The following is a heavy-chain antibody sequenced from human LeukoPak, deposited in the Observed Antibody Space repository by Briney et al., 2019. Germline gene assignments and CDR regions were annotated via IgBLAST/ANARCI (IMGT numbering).Heavy chain of an antibody. CDR2: IKQDGSEK. Sequence: QPGGSLRLSCAASGFAFSNYWMSWVRQAPGKGLEWVANIKQDGSEKYYVDSVKGRFTISRDNAKNSLHLQMNSLRAEDTAVYYCVREGPRGLAFDIWGQGTKVTVSS. J-gene: IGHJ3*02. V-gene: IGHV3-7*03. CDR3: VREGPRGLAFDI. CDR1: GFAFSNYW.